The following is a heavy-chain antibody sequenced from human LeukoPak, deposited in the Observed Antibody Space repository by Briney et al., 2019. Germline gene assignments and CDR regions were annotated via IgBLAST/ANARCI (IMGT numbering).Heavy chain of an antibody. D-gene: IGHD2-21*02. CDR3: ARGVRVVYCGGDCYRAAFDI. CDR2: ISSSSSYI. Sequence: PGGSLRLSCAASGFTFSSYSMNWVRQAPGKGLEWVSSISSSSSYIYYADSVKGRFTISRDNAKNSLYLQMNSLRAEDTAVYYCARGVRVVYCGGDCYRAAFDIWGQGTMVTVSS. CDR1: GFTFSSYS. J-gene: IGHJ3*02. V-gene: IGHV3-21*01.